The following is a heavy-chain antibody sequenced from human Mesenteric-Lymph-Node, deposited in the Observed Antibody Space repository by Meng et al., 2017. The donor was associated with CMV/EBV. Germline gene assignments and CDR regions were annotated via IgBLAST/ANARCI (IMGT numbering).Heavy chain of an antibody. D-gene: IGHD3-22*01. J-gene: IGHJ3*02. CDR1: GFIFSEHA. CDR2: MTGGHMA. CDR3: AKALRMTYYYDSSGYYPDAFDI. Sequence: GESLKISCEASGFIFSEHAMDWVRLAPGKGLEWVSSMTGGHMADYADSVRGRFTISRDNTKNSLYLQMNSLRAEDTAVYYCAKALRMTYYYDSSGYYPDAFDIWGQGTMVTVSS. V-gene: IGHV3-69-1*01.